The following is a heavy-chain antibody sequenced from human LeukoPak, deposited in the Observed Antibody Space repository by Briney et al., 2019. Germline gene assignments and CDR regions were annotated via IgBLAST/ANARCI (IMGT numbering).Heavy chain of an antibody. J-gene: IGHJ6*02. CDR3: ARTVYYYYGMDV. CDR1: GFTVSSNY. Sequence: EGSLRLSCAASGFTVSSNYMSWVRQAPGKGLEWVSVIYSGGSTYYADSVKGRFTISRDNSKNTLYLQMNSLRAEDTAVYYCARTVYYYYGMDVWGQGTTVTVSS. CDR2: IYSGGST. V-gene: IGHV3-66*01. D-gene: IGHD4-17*01.